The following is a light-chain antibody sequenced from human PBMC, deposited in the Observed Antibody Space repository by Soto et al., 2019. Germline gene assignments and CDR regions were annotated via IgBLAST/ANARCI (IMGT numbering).Light chain of an antibody. CDR1: QSVIRTY. J-gene: IGKJ5*01. V-gene: IGKV3-20*01. CDR2: GAS. CDR3: QQYGSSQIT. Sequence: EVVFTQALATLSLTPGERATLSCTPSQSVIRTYLAWYQQKPGQAHRLLIYGASSRATGIPDRFSGSGSGTDFTLTISRLEPEDFAVYYCQQYGSSQITFGQGTRLEI.